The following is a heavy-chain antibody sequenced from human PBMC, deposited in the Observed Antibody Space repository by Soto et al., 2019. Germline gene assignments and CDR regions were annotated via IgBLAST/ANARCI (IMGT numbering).Heavy chain of an antibody. Sequence: EVQVVESGGGLVQPGGSLRLSCAASGFTFSNYWMQWVRQAPGKGLVWVSRINSDGSSTSYADSVKGRFTISRDNAKNTLYLQMNSLRAADTAVYYCARAVRSGSYPYYYYGMDVWGQGTTVTVSS. CDR1: GFTFSNYW. CDR3: ARAVRSGSYPYYYYGMDV. J-gene: IGHJ6*02. D-gene: IGHD3-10*01. CDR2: INSDGSST. V-gene: IGHV3-74*01.